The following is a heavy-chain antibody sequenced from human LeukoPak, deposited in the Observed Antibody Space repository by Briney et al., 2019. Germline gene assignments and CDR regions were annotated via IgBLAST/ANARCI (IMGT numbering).Heavy chain of an antibody. CDR3: AREKVEGGYCSGGSCYFYYYYYMDV. D-gene: IGHD2-15*01. Sequence: SQTLSLICAISGGSVSSNSAAWNWIRQSPSRGLEWLVRTYYRSKWYNDYAVSVKSRITINPDTSKNQFSLQLNSVTPEDTAVYYCAREKVEGGYCSGGSCYFYYYYYMDVWGKGTTVTVS. J-gene: IGHJ6*03. CDR1: GGSVSSNSAA. CDR2: TYYRSKWYN. V-gene: IGHV6-1*01.